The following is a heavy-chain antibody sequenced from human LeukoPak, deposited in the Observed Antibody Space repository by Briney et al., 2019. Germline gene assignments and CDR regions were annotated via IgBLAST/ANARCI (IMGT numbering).Heavy chain of an antibody. V-gene: IGHV4-39*07. Sequence: PSETLSLTCTVSGGSISSSSYYWGWIRQPPGKGLEWIGSIYYSGSTYYNPSLKSRVTISVDTSKNQFSLKLSSVTAADTAVYYCARGTVAARMNYWGQGTLVTVSS. D-gene: IGHD6-6*01. CDR2: IYYSGST. CDR1: GGSISSSSYY. J-gene: IGHJ4*02. CDR3: ARGTVAARMNY.